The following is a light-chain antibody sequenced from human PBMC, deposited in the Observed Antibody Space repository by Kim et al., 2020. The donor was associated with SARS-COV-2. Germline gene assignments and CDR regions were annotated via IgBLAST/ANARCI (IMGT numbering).Light chain of an antibody. Sequence: QSALTQPASVSGSPGQSITISCSGTDGDLGGYKFVSWFQQRRGRPPKLVFSLDPNRPSPISVRFSGATSGNTASLTISGLQADDEATYYCDSYRGNYTGVFGGGTQLTVL. J-gene: IGLJ2*01. CDR3: DSYRGNYTGV. CDR1: DGDLGGYKF. CDR2: LDP. V-gene: IGLV2-14*01.